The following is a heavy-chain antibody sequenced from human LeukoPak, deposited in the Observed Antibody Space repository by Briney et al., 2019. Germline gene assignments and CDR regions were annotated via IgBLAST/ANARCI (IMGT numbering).Heavy chain of an antibody. D-gene: IGHD6-19*01. CDR1: GFTLSSYE. V-gene: IGHV3-23*01. CDR3: ARIRRPYSSGWYLGFGAFDI. J-gene: IGHJ3*02. Sequence: GGSLRLSCAASGFTLSSYEMSWIRQAPGKGLEWVSSVDYSGGDTHYADSVMGRFTISRDNSKNTLYLQLNSLSADDTAVYYCARIRRPYSSGWYLGFGAFDIWGQGTMVTVSS. CDR2: VDYSGGDT.